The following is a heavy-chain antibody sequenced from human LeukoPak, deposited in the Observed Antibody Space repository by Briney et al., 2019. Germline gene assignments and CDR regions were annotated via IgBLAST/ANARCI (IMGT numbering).Heavy chain of an antibody. CDR2: ISWNSGSI. V-gene: IGHV3-9*01. CDR3: AKALTYYYDSSGYSPGAFDI. Sequence: GGSLRLSRAASGFTFDDYAMHWVRQAPGKGLEWVSGISWNSGSIGYADSVKGRFTISRDNAKNSLYLQMNSLRAEDTALYYCAKALTYYYDSSGYSPGAFDIWGQGTMVTVSS. CDR1: GFTFDDYA. D-gene: IGHD3-22*01. J-gene: IGHJ3*02.